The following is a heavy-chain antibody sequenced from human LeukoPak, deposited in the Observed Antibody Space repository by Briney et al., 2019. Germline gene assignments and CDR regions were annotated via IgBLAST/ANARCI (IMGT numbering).Heavy chain of an antibody. Sequence: PSETLSLTCAVSRFSISTGYYWGWIRQPPGEGLEWIGIIYHSGTTYYNPSLKSRVTMSVDTSKNQFSLKLSSVTAADAAVYYCARWGPIVGATTVDYWGQGTLVTVSS. V-gene: IGHV4-38-2*01. CDR2: IYHSGTT. CDR3: ARWGPIVGATTVDY. J-gene: IGHJ4*02. CDR1: RFSISTGYY. D-gene: IGHD1-26*01.